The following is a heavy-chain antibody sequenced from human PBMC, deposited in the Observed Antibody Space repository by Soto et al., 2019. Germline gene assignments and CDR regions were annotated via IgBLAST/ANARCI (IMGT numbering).Heavy chain of an antibody. V-gene: IGHV3-11*05. CDR2: ISSSRSYT. CDR3: ARADPPLSFDP. CDR1: GFTFSDYY. J-gene: IGHJ5*02. Sequence: QVQLVESGGGLVKPGGSLRLSCAASGFTFSDYYMSWIRQAPGKGLEWVSDISSSRSYTNYADSVKGRFTISRDNAKNSLYLQMNSLRAADTAVYYCARADPPLSFDPWGQGTLVTVSS.